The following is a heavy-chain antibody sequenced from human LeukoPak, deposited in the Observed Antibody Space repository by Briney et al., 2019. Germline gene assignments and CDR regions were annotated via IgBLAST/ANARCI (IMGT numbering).Heavy chain of an antibody. J-gene: IGHJ4*02. Sequence: PGGSLRLSCAASGFTFNDYTMHWVRQAPGKGLVWVSRINSDGSSTNYADSVKGRFTISRDNAKNTLYLQMNSLRAEDTAVYYCARARYCSSTSCPEGIDYWGQGTLVTVSS. D-gene: IGHD2-2*01. CDR2: INSDGSST. V-gene: IGHV3-74*01. CDR3: ARARYCSSTSCPEGIDY. CDR1: GFTFNDYT.